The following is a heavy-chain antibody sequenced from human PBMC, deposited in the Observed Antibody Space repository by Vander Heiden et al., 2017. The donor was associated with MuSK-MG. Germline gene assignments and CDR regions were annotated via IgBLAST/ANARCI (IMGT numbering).Heavy chain of an antibody. J-gene: IGHJ4*02. CDR3: ARDLYLGGYYGSGSPAY. CDR2: IIPIFGTA. V-gene: IGHV1-69*01. D-gene: IGHD3-10*01. CDR1: GGTFSSYS. Sequence: QVQLVQSGAEVKKPGSSVKVSCKASGGTFSSYSISWVRQAPGQGLEWMGGIIPIFGTANYAQKFQGRVTITADESTSTAYMELSSLRSEDTAVYYCARDLYLGGYYGSGSPAYWGQGTLVTVSS.